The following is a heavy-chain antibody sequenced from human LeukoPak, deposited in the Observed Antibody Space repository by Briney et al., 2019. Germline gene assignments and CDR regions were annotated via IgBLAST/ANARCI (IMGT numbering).Heavy chain of an antibody. Sequence: GGSLRLSGAASGFTFSNYVMSWVRQAPGEGLEWVSAISGGGSNTYYADSVKGRFTISRDNSKNTLYLQMNSLRAEDTAVYYCVSSLGNYDFWSGTWGQGTLVTVSS. CDR1: GFTFSNYV. D-gene: IGHD3-3*01. J-gene: IGHJ5*02. V-gene: IGHV3-23*01. CDR3: VSSLGNYDFWSGT. CDR2: ISGGGSNT.